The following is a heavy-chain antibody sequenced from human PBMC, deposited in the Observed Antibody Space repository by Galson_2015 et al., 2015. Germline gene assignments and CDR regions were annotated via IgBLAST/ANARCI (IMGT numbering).Heavy chain of an antibody. CDR2: ISAYNGNT. CDR1: GYTLTSYG. D-gene: IGHD3-9*01. CDR3: ARDYRTYYDILTGYSDY. V-gene: IGHV1-18*01. J-gene: IGHJ4*02. Sequence: SVKVSCKASGYTLTSYGISWVRQAPGQGLEWMGWISAYNGNTNYAQKLQGRVTMTTDTSTSTAYMELRSLRSDDTAVYYCARDYRTYYDILTGYSDYWGQGTLVTVSS.